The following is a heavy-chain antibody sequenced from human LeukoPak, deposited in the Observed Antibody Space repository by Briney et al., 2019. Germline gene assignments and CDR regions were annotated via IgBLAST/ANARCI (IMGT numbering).Heavy chain of an antibody. D-gene: IGHD3-10*01. CDR1: GGSISSYY. CDR2: NYYSGST. V-gene: IGHV4-59*12. J-gene: IGHJ6*03. Sequence: SETLSLTCTVSGGSISSYYWSWIRQPPGKGLEWIGYNYYSGSTNYNPSLKSRVTISVDTSKNQFPLKLSSVTAADTAVYYCAREFRETQRRSMRRYYYYYMDVWGKGTTVTVSS. CDR3: AREFRETQRRSMRRYYYYYMDV.